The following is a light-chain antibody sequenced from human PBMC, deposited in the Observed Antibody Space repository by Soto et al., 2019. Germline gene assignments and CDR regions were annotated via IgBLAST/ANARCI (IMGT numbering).Light chain of an antibody. CDR1: SSDVGNYNY. V-gene: IGLV2-14*01. J-gene: IGLJ3*02. Sequence: QSALTQPASVSGSPGQSITISCTGTSSDVGNYNYVSWYQHHPGKAPKLMIYEVSYRPSGVSVRFSGSKSGNTASLTISGLQAEDEANYYCSSYTTSRTWVFGGGTKRPS. CDR3: SSYTTSRTWV. CDR2: EVS.